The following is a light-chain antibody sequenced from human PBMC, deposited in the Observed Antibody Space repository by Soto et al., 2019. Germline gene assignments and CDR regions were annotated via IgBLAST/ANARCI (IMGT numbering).Light chain of an antibody. J-gene: IGKJ1*01. CDR3: QQYGNSPWT. Sequence: EIVLTQSPGTLSLSPGERATLSCRASQSVSSSFLAWYQQKPGQAPRLLIYGASSRATGIPDRFSGSGSETDFTLTISGLEPEDFAVYYCQQYGNSPWTFGQGTKVEI. V-gene: IGKV3-20*01. CDR1: QSVSSSF. CDR2: GAS.